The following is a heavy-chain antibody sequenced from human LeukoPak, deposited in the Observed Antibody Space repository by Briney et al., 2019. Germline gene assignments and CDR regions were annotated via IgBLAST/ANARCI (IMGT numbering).Heavy chain of an antibody. J-gene: IGHJ4*02. Sequence: ASVKVSCKASGYTFTGYYMHWVRQAPGQGLEWMGWINPNSGGTNYAQKFQSRVTMTRDTSISTAYMELSRLRSDDTAVYYCAREHSSSSGKVFDYWGQGTLVTVSS. V-gene: IGHV1-2*02. CDR2: INPNSGGT. D-gene: IGHD6-6*01. CDR1: GYTFTGYY. CDR3: AREHSSSSGKVFDY.